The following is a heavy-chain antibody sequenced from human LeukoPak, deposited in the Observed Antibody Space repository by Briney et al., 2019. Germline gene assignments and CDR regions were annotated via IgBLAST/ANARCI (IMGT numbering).Heavy chain of an antibody. D-gene: IGHD3-3*01. Sequence: GGSLRLSCAASGLTFRSYAMTWVRQAPGKGLEWVSSISGSGTTTYFADSVKGRFTISRDNSKNTLYLQMNSLRAEDTAVYYCAKRKEVRFLEWLLISHFDYWGQGTLVTVSS. J-gene: IGHJ4*02. V-gene: IGHV3-23*01. CDR2: ISGSGTTT. CDR1: GLTFRSYA. CDR3: AKRKEVRFLEWLLISHFDY.